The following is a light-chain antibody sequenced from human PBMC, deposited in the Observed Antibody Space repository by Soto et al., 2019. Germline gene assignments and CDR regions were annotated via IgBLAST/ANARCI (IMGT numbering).Light chain of an antibody. CDR1: QFVSNN. Sequence: EIVMTQSPATLSVSPGERATLSCRASQFVSNNLAWYQQKPGQAPRLLIYAASTRATGVPARFSGSGSGTEFTLTISSLQSEDFAVYYCQQYNNWPLYTFGQGTKVDIK. J-gene: IGKJ2*01. CDR2: AAS. V-gene: IGKV3-15*01. CDR3: QQYNNWPLYT.